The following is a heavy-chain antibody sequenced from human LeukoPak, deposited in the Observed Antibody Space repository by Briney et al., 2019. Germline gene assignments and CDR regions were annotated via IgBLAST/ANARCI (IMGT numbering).Heavy chain of an antibody. CDR1: GYSISSGYY. CDR2: INHSGST. D-gene: IGHD3-3*01. Sequence: SETLSLTCAVSGYSISSGYYWGWIRQPPGKGLEWIGEINHSGSTNYNPSLKSRVTISVDTSKNQFSLKLSSVTAADTAVYYCARPTSTYYDFWSGYYNGNWFDPWGQGTLVTVSS. CDR3: ARPTSTYYDFWSGYYNGNWFDP. V-gene: IGHV4-38-2*01. J-gene: IGHJ5*02.